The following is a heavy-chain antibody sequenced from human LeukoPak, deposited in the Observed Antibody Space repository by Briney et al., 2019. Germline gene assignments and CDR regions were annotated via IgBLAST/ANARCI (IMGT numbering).Heavy chain of an antibody. CDR1: GFTFSSYS. Sequence: GGSLRLSCAASGFTFSSYSMNWVRQAPGKGLEWVSYISPTSGTIHYAVSVKGRFTISRDNARNSLFLQMNSPRAEDTALYYCARGTAAGTSRLDYWGQGTLVTVSS. V-gene: IGHV3-48*01. J-gene: IGHJ4*02. CDR3: ARGTAAGTSRLDY. D-gene: IGHD6-13*01. CDR2: ISPTSGTI.